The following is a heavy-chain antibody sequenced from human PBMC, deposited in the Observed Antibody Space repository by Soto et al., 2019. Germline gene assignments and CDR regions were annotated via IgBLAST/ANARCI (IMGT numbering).Heavy chain of an antibody. D-gene: IGHD5-12*01. Sequence: GASVKVSCKASGYTFTSYGISWVRQAPGQGLEGMGWISAYNGNTNYAQKLQGRVTMTTDTSTSTAYMELRSLRSDDTAVYYCARYSGYDLWSWFDPWGQGTLVTVSS. CDR1: GYTFTSYG. CDR3: ARYSGYDLWSWFDP. J-gene: IGHJ5*02. CDR2: ISAYNGNT. V-gene: IGHV1-18*01.